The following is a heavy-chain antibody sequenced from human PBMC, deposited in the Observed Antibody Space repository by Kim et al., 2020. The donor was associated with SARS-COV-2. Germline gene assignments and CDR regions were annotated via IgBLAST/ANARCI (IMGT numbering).Heavy chain of an antibody. CDR2: IDWDDDK. CDR3: ARVTVTTLGWFGGRFDP. V-gene: IGHV2-70*01. J-gene: IGHJ5*02. Sequence: SGPTLVNPTQTLTLTCTFSGFSLSTSGMCVSWIRQPPGKALEWLALIDWDDDKYYSTSLKTRLTISKDTSKNQVVLTMTNMDPVDTATYYCARVTVTTLGWFGGRFDPWGQGTLVTVSS. CDR1: GFSLSTSGMC. D-gene: IGHD4-17*01.